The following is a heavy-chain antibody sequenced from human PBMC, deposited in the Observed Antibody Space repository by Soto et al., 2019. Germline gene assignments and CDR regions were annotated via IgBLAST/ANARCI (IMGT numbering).Heavy chain of an antibody. CDR3: ARDLAAGEH. V-gene: IGHV1-46*01. CDR1: GYTFTHYY. CDR2: INPASGRT. J-gene: IGHJ4*02. D-gene: IGHD6-13*01. Sequence: QVQLVQSGAEVKKPGASVKLSCRTSGYTFTHYYIHWVRQAPGQGLEWLGIINPASGRTNYAQDFQGRVTLTMDTSTTTVYMDLSGLRAEDTATFYCARDLAAGEHWGQGTLVTVSS.